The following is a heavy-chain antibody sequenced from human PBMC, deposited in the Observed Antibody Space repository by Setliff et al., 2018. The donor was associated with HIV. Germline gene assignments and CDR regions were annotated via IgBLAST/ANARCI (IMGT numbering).Heavy chain of an antibody. D-gene: IGHD3-22*01. V-gene: IGHV4-34*01. Sequence: PSETLSLTCAVYGGSFSGYYWTWIRQPPGKGLEWIGEINHRGSTNSNPSLKSRVTISVDTSKNQFSLKLTSVTAADTAVYYCARGAERGFSQNWGQGTLVTVSS. J-gene: IGHJ4*02. CDR2: INHRGST. CDR3: ARGAERGFSQN. CDR1: GGSFSGYY.